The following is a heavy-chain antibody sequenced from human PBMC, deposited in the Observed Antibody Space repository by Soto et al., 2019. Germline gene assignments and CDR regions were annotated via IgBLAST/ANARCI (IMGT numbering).Heavy chain of an antibody. J-gene: IGHJ4*02. CDR2: ISAYNGNT. V-gene: IGHV1-18*04. Sequence: ASVKVSCKASGYTFTSYGISWVRQAPGQGLEWMGWISAYNGNTNYAQKLQGRVTMTTDTSTSTAYMELRSLRSDDTAVYYCARRWFNYDYVWGRVIAPPHFDCWGQGTLVTVSS. D-gene: IGHD3-16*01. CDR3: ARRWFNYDYVWGRVIAPPHFDC. CDR1: GYTFTSYG.